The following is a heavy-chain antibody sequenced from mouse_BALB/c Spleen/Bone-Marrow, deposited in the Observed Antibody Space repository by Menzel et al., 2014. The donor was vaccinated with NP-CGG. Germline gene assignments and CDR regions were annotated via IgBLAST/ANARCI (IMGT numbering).Heavy chain of an antibody. CDR2: ISSGSSTI. CDR1: GFTFSSFG. J-gene: IGHJ4*01. CDR3: ARARSTMITTGTLDY. D-gene: IGHD2-4*01. Sequence: DVQLQESGGGLVQPGGSRKLSCAASGFTFSSFGMHWVRQAPEKGLEWVAYISSGSSTIYYADTLKGRFTISRDNPKNTLFLQMTSLRSEDTAMYYCARARSTMITTGTLDYWGQGTSVTVSS. V-gene: IGHV5-17*02.